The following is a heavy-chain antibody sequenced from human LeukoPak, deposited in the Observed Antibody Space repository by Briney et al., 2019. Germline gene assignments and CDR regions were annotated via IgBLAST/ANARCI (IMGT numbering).Heavy chain of an antibody. V-gene: IGHV1-69*01. CDR2: IIPIFGTA. Sequence: SVKVSCKASGGTFSSYAISWVRQAPGQGLEWMGGIIPIFGTANYAQKFQGRVTITADGSTSTAYMELSSLRSEDTAVYYCARPSGGYCSSTSCYRYYGMDVWGQGTTVTVSS. CDR1: GGTFSSYA. CDR3: ARPSGGYCSSTSCYRYYGMDV. D-gene: IGHD2-2*01. J-gene: IGHJ6*02.